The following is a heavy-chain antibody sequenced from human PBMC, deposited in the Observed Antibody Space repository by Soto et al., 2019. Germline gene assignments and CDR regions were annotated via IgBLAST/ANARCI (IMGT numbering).Heavy chain of an antibody. Sequence: SETFAITCTVSGGSISSCGYSWSWIRQPPVKGLEWIGYIYHSGSTYYNPSLKSRVTISVDRSKNKFSLKLSSVTAADTAVYAFHRGISAVAEGSPFDIWGQWSMVTV. CDR2: IYHSGST. CDR1: GGSISSCGYS. V-gene: IGHV4-30-2*01. CDR3: HRGISAVAEGSPFDI. J-gene: IGHJ3*02. D-gene: IGHD6-19*01.